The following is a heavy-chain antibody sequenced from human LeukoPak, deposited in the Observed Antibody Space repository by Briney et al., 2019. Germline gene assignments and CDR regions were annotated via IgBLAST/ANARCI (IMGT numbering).Heavy chain of an antibody. CDR3: AHSLGWHDLSWFDP. Sequence: SGPTLVKPTQTLTLNCTFSRFSLSTSGVGVGWIRQPPGKALEWLALIYWDDDKRYSPSLKSRLTITEDTSKNQVVLTMTNMDPVDTATYYCAHSLGWHDLSWFDPWGQGTLVTVSS. D-gene: IGHD5-24*01. J-gene: IGHJ5*02. CDR2: IYWDDDK. V-gene: IGHV2-5*02. CDR1: RFSLSTSGVG.